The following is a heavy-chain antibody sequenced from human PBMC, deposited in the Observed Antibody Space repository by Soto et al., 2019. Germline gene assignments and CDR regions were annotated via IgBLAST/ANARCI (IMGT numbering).Heavy chain of an antibody. CDR1: GGSFSGYY. V-gene: IGHV4-34*01. J-gene: IGHJ3*02. D-gene: IGHD3-16*02. Sequence: QVQLQQWGAGLLKPSETLSLTCAVYGGSFSGYYWSWIRQPPGKGLEWIGEINHSGSTNYNPSLKSRVTISVDTSKNQFSLKLSSVTAADTAVYYCARALMITFGGVSVRRDDAFDIWGQGTMVTVSS. CDR3: ARALMITFGGVSVRRDDAFDI. CDR2: INHSGST.